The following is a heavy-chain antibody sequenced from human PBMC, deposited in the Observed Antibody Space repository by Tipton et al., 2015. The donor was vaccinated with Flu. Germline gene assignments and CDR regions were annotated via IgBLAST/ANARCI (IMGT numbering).Heavy chain of an antibody. CDR3: ARSFGGQLQDFYLGLDV. D-gene: IGHD2-2*01. V-gene: IGHV3-30*12. CDR1: GLTFSNYG. J-gene: IGHJ6*02. Sequence: SLRLSCAASGLTFSNYGMHWLRQAAGKGLEWVSFISYNGRNKYYADSMRGRFTISRDNFKNTVYLQMSSLGVEDAAVYYCARSFGGQLQDFYLGLDVWGQGTTVTISS. CDR2: ISYNGRNK.